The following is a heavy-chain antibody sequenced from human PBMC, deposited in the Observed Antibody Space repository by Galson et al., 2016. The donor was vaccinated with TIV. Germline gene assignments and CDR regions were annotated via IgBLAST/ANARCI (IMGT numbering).Heavy chain of an antibody. V-gene: IGHV3-33*01. CDR1: GFSFSNYG. CDR2: IWHDGSKK. J-gene: IGHJ6*02. Sequence: LRLSCAASGFSFSNYGMHWVRQAPGKGLEWVAVIWHDGSKKYYTESVKGRLTISRDNSKNTLYLQMNSLRVEDTALYYCARPACRYGAYCSDGSCFSSFGMDVWGQGTTVTVS. CDR3: ARPACRYGAYCSDGSCFSSFGMDV. D-gene: IGHD2-15*01.